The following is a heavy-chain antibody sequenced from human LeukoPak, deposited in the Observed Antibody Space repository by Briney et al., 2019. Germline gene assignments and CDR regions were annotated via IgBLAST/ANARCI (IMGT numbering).Heavy chain of an antibody. V-gene: IGHV1-46*01. CDR2: ISPSGSST. J-gene: IGHJ3*02. CDR1: GYTFTNYY. CDR3: ARGSSRSPRDAFDI. Sequence: ASVKVSCKASGYTFTNYYMHWVRQAPGQGLEWMGIISPSGSSTTYAQKFQGRVTMTRDMSTTTVYTELSSLRSEDTAVYYCARGSSRSPRDAFDIWGQGTMVSVSS.